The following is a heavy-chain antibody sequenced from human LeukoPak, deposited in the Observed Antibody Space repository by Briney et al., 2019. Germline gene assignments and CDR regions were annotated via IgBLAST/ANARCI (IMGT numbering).Heavy chain of an antibody. V-gene: IGHV1-69*13. CDR3: ASAVVGATDYYYYGMDV. Sequence: SVTVSCTASGGTFSSYAISWVRQAPGHGLEWMGVIIPIFGTANYAQKFQGRVTITADESTSTAYMELSSLRSEDTAVYYCASAVVGATDYYYYGMDVWGQGTTVTVSS. CDR2: IIPIFGTA. CDR1: GGTFSSYA. J-gene: IGHJ6*02. D-gene: IGHD1-26*01.